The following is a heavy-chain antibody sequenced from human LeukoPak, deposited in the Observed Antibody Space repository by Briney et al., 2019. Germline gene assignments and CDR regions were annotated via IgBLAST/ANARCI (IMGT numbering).Heavy chain of an antibody. Sequence: SETLSLTCTVSGGSISSYYWSWIRQPPGKGLEWIGYMYDSGNSNCNPSLKSRVTISIDTSKNQFSLRLTSVTAADTATYYCARETSLTGYASGLGFNYWGQGILVTVSS. V-gene: IGHV4-59*01. CDR3: ARETSLTGYASGLGFNY. CDR1: GGSISSYY. D-gene: IGHD6-19*01. CDR2: MYDSGNS. J-gene: IGHJ4*02.